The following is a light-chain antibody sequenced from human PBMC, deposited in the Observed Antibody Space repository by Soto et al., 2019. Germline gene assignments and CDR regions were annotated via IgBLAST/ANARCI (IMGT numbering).Light chain of an antibody. CDR1: SSDVGGYNY. V-gene: IGLV2-11*01. CDR3: CSYAGSYTYV. Sequence: QSVLTQPRSVSGSPGQSVTISCTGTSSDVGGYNYVSWYQQHPGKAPKLMIYAVNARPSGVPDRFSGSKSGNTASLTISGVQAEDEADYYCCSYAGSYTYVFGTGTKLTVL. CDR2: AVN. J-gene: IGLJ1*01.